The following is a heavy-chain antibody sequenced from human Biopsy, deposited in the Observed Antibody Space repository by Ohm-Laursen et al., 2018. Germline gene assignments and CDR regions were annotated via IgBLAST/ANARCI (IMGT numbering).Heavy chain of an antibody. CDR3: AKDQGYYYDRSVYYYFDY. Sequence: SLRLSCTASGFSFRIYYMTWVRQAPGKGLEWVSAITSSGDTTYYSDSVKGRFIISRDSSKNTLHLQMNSLRAEDTAVYYCAKDQGYYYDRSVYYYFDYWGQGTLVTVSS. V-gene: IGHV3-23*01. CDR1: GFSFRIYY. CDR2: ITSSGDTT. J-gene: IGHJ4*02. D-gene: IGHD3-22*01.